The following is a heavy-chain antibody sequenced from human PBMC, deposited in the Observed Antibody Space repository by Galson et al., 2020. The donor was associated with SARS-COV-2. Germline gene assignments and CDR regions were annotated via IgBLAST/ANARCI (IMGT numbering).Heavy chain of an antibody. V-gene: IGHV4-34*01. Sequence: SETLSLTCAVYGGSFSNYYWTWIRQPPGKGLEWIGEISHSAITNYNPSLKSRVTISVDTSKNQFSLKLSSVTAADTAVYYCAGTRKGFGYYYYMGVWGKGTTVTVSS. D-gene: IGHD1-1*01. CDR2: ISHSAIT. J-gene: IGHJ6*03. CDR1: GGSFSNYY. CDR3: AGTRKGFGYYYYMGV.